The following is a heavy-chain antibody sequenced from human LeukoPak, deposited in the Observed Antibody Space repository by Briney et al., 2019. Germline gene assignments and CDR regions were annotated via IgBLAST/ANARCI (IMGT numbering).Heavy chain of an antibody. V-gene: IGHV3-21*01. CDR2: ISGSSSYI. Sequence: GGSLRLSCAASGFTFSSYSMNWVRQAPGKGLEWVSSISGSSSYIYYADSVKGRFTISRDNAKNSLYLQMNSLRAEDTAVYYCARDSYSGYDWDYWGQGTLVTVSS. D-gene: IGHD5-12*01. J-gene: IGHJ4*02. CDR3: ARDSYSGYDWDY. CDR1: GFTFSSYS.